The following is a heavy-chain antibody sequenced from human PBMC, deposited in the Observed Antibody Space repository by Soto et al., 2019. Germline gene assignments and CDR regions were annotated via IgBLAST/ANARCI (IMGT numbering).Heavy chain of an antibody. CDR3: ARLSSGWYYFDY. CDR2: IIPIFGTA. D-gene: IGHD6-19*01. V-gene: IGHV1-69*13. J-gene: IGHJ4*02. CDR1: GGTFSSYA. Sequence: SVKVSCKASGGTFSSYAISWVRQAPGQGLEWMGGIIPIFGTANYAQKFQGRVTITADESTSTAYMELSSLRSEDTAVYYCARLSSGWYYFDYWGQGTLVTVSS.